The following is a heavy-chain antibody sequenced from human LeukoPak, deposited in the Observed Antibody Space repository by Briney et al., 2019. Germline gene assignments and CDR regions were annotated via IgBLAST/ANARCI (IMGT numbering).Heavy chain of an antibody. V-gene: IGHV3-7*01. Sequence: PGGSLRLSCAASGFTFSSYWTSWVRQAPGKGLEWVANIKQDGSEKYYVDSVKGRFTISRDNAKNSLYLQMNSLRAEDTAVYYCARGGAVYNWFDPWGQGTLVTVSS. D-gene: IGHD1-26*01. CDR1: GFTFSSYW. CDR2: IKQDGSEK. J-gene: IGHJ5*02. CDR3: ARGGAVYNWFDP.